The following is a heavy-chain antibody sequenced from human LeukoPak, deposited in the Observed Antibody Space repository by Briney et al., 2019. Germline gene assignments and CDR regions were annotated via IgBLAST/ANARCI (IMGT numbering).Heavy chain of an antibody. D-gene: IGHD3-22*01. CDR2: ISPDGSTT. CDR1: GFTFSTYW. CDR3: ARDLLAPWYYYDSSGYMGD. V-gene: IGHV3-74*01. J-gene: IGHJ4*02. Sequence: GGSLRLSCAASGFTFSTYWMHWVRQAPGQGPVWVSRISPDGSTTTYADSVRGRFSISRDNAKNTLYMQMNSLRAEDTAVYYCARDLLAPWYYYDSSGYMGDWGQGTLVTVSS.